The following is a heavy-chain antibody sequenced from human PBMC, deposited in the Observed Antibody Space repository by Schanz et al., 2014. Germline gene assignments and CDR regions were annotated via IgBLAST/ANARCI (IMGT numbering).Heavy chain of an antibody. V-gene: IGHV3-33*08. Sequence: VQLLESGGGLVQPGGSLRLSCAASGFMFSSYGMHWVRQAPGKGLEWVGVISYDGSKKSYADSVKGRFTISRDNSKNTLYLQMNSLRAEDTAVYYCARPALWFGDNCFDPWGQGTRVTVSS. D-gene: IGHD3-10*01. J-gene: IGHJ5*02. CDR3: ARPALWFGDNCFDP. CDR2: ISYDGSKK. CDR1: GFMFSSYG.